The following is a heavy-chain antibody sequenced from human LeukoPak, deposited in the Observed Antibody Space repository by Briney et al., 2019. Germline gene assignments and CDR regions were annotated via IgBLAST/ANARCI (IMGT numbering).Heavy chain of an antibody. CDR1: GFTFSSYA. D-gene: IGHD1-26*01. Sequence: GGSLRLSCAASGFTFSSYAMSWVRQAPGRGLEWVSAISGSGGSTYYADSVKGRFTISRDNSKNTLYLQMNSLRAEDTAVYYCAKRDSGSYSHAFDIWAKGQWSPSLQ. CDR3: AKRDSGSYSHAFDI. CDR2: ISGSGGST. V-gene: IGHV3-23*01. J-gene: IGHJ3*02.